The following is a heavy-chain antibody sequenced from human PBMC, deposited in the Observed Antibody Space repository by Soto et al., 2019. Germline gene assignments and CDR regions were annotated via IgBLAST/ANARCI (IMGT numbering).Heavy chain of an antibody. CDR2: INHSGST. V-gene: IGHV4-34*01. Sequence: SETLSLTCAVYGGSFSGYYCSWIRQPPGKGLEWIGEINHSGSTNYNPSLKSRVTISVDTSKNQFSLKLSSVTAADTAVYYCAITYYYGSGSYYYWGQGTLVTVSS. CDR1: GGSFSGYY. J-gene: IGHJ4*02. CDR3: AITYYYGSGSYYY. D-gene: IGHD3-10*01.